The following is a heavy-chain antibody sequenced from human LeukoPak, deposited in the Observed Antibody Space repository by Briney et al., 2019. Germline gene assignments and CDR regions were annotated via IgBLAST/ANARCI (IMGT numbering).Heavy chain of an antibody. Sequence: PGGSLRLSCEASGFTFSSYWMNWVRQAPGKGLEWVANIKQDGSEQYYVDSVKGRFTISRDNAKNSLYLQMNSLRAEDTAVYYCARDVAPRTTDGWGQGTLVTVSS. CDR3: ARDVAPRTTDG. CDR2: IKQDGSEQ. D-gene: IGHD6-6*01. J-gene: IGHJ4*02. CDR1: GFTFSSYW. V-gene: IGHV3-7*01.